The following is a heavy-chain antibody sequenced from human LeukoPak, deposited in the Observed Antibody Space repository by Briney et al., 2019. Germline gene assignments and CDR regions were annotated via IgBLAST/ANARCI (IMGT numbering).Heavy chain of an antibody. Sequence: PGGSLRLSCAASGFTFSSYAMHWVRQAPGKGLEWVAVISYDGSNKYYADSVKGRFTISRDNSKNTLYLQMNSLRAEDTAVYYCARGVRYCSSTSRYFRAFDIWGQGTMVTVSS. CDR3: ARGVRYCSSTSRYFRAFDI. J-gene: IGHJ3*02. D-gene: IGHD2-2*01. V-gene: IGHV3-30-3*01. CDR1: GFTFSSYA. CDR2: ISYDGSNK.